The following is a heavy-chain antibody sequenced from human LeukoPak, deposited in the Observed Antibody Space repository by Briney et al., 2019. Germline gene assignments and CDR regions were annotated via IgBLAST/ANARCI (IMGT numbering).Heavy chain of an antibody. CDR1: GYTFTGYY. Sequence: ASVKVSCKASGYTFTGYYMHWVRQAPGQGGEGMGRINPKSCGNNYAQKFQGKVTMTRHTSISTAYMELSRLRSDATAVYYCARVYGGWFDPWGQGTLVTVSS. CDR3: ARVYGGWFDP. J-gene: IGHJ5*02. D-gene: IGHD4-23*01. CDR2: INPKSCGN. V-gene: IGHV1-2*06.